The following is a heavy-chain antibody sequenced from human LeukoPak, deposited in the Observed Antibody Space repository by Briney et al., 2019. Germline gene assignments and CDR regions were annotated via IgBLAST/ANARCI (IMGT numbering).Heavy chain of an antibody. Sequence: SETLSLTCTVSGGSISSDNSYWSWIRQPAGKGLEWIGRIYTSGSTTYNSSLKSRVTISLDTSKNHFSLRLSSVTAADTAVYYCARDREVGATGYYFDYWGQGTLVTVSS. CDR2: IYTSGST. J-gene: IGHJ4*02. V-gene: IGHV4-61*02. CDR3: ARDREVGATGYYFDY. CDR1: GGSISSDNSY. D-gene: IGHD1-26*01.